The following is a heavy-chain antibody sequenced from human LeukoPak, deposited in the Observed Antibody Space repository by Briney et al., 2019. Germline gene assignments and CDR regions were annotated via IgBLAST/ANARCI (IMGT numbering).Heavy chain of an antibody. J-gene: IGHJ4*02. D-gene: IGHD3-10*01. CDR3: STVSPYYGSGTTSPDS. V-gene: IGHV3-15*01. Sequence: GGSLRLSCAASGFPFSNAWMSWVRQAPGKGLEWVSRIKSKTDGGKTDYAAPVQGRFSISRDDSENTLYLQMNGLNTEDTAVYYCSTVSPYYGSGTTSPDSWGQGTLVVVSS. CDR1: GFPFSNAW. CDR2: IKSKTDGGKT.